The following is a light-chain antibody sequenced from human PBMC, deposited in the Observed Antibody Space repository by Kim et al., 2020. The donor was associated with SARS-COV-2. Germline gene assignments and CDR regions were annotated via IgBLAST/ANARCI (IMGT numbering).Light chain of an antibody. Sequence: KTVTISCTRSSGSITSNYVQWHQQRPGGSPTTLIFEDDQRPSGVPDRFSASIDSSSNSASLTISELKTEDEGDYYCQSYDSNIQGVFGGGTQLTVL. J-gene: IGLJ3*02. V-gene: IGLV6-57*01. CDR1: SGSITSNY. CDR2: EDD. CDR3: QSYDSNIQGV.